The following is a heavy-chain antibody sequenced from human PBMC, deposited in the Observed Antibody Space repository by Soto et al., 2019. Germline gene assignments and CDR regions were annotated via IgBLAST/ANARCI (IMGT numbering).Heavy chain of an antibody. D-gene: IGHD3-9*01. V-gene: IGHV1-18*04. CDR2: ISAFNHKA. J-gene: IGHJ4*02. Sequence: QVQLVQSXGEVKKPGASVKVSCKASGYNYNNYGVTWVRQAPGXXXXXXGWISAFNHKANYAPNIQDRVTMTIDTSTNTAHMEMRSLRPDDTAVYYCARQHNDLWTDSPDFDYWGQGTLVTVSA. CDR3: ARQHNDLWTDSPDFDY. CDR1: GYNYNNYG.